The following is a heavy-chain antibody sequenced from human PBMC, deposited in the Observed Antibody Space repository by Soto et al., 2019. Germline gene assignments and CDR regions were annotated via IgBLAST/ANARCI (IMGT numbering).Heavy chain of an antibody. Sequence: EVQLLESGGGLVQPGGSLRLSCAASGFTFSSYAMNWVRQAPGKGLEWVSVISGSDGSTYYADSVKGRFSISRDNSKNTLNLQMNSLRAEDTAVYYCARRSSGWYFDYWGQGTLVTVSS. J-gene: IGHJ4*02. D-gene: IGHD6-25*01. CDR2: ISGSDGST. CDR1: GFTFSSYA. CDR3: ARRSSGWYFDY. V-gene: IGHV3-23*01.